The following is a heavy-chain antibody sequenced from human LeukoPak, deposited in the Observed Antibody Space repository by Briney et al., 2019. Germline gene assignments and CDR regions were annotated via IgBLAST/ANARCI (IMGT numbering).Heavy chain of an antibody. Sequence: SETLSLTCAVYGGSFSGYYWSWIRQPPGKGLEWIGEINHSGSTNYNPSLKSRVTISVDTSKNQFSLKLSSVTAADTAVYYCARGYYYYGMDVWGQGTTVTVSS. CDR2: INHSGST. V-gene: IGHV4-34*01. CDR3: ARGYYYYGMDV. J-gene: IGHJ6*02. CDR1: GGSFSGYY.